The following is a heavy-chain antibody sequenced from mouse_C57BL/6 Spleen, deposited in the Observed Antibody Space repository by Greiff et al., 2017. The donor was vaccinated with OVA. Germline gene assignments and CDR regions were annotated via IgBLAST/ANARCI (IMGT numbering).Heavy chain of an antibody. Sequence: QVQLQQSGAELVKPGASVKLSCKASGYTFTSYWMHWVKQRPGQGLEWIGMIHPNSGSTNYNEKLKSKATLTVDKSSSTAYMQLSSLMSEDSADYYCARRLICGAYWGQGTIVTVSA. CDR3: ARRLICGAY. D-gene: IGHD2-2*01. CDR1: GYTFTSYW. V-gene: IGHV1-64*01. J-gene: IGHJ3*01. CDR2: IHPNSGST.